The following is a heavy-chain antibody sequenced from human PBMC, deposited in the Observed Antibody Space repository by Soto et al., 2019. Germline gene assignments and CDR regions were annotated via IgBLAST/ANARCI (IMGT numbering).Heavy chain of an antibody. CDR2: ISGTGGST. V-gene: IGHV3-23*01. J-gene: IGHJ4*02. D-gene: IGHD1-26*01. Sequence: EVQLLESGGGTVQPGGSLRVSCVASGFTFSSYGMTWARRAPGKGLEWVSGISGTGGSTFYAASVRGRFTISRDNTKNTLYLQIDSLTAEDTAVYFCGKSVSFSPAFYFDSWGQGTLVTVSS. CDR3: GKSVSFSPAFYFDS. CDR1: GFTFSSYG.